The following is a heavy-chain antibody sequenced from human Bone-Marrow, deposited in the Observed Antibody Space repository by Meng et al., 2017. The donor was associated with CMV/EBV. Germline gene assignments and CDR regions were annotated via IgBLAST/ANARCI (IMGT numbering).Heavy chain of an antibody. J-gene: IGHJ6*02. CDR1: GFTFSSYA. D-gene: IGHD3-10*01. CDR3: ARDLLGFGAEAWRRVGGMDV. Sequence: GQSLKISCAASGFTFSSYAMHWVRQAPGKGLEWVAVISYDGSNKYYADSVKGRFTISRDNSKNTLDLQMNSLRAEDTAVYYCARDLLGFGAEAWRRVGGMDVWGQGTTVTVSS. CDR2: ISYDGSNK. V-gene: IGHV3-30*04.